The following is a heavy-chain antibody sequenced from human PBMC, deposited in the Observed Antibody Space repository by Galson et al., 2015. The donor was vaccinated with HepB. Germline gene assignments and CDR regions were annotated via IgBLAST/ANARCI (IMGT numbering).Heavy chain of an antibody. Sequence: QSGAEVKNPGESLKISCKGSGYSFTNYWIGWVRQMPGKGLEWMGILFPGDSDTRYSPSFQGQVTISADKSISTAYLQWSSLKASDTAMYYCARRRTVTTGIEWFDPWGQGILVTVSS. CDR1: GYSFTNYW. V-gene: IGHV5-51*01. CDR3: ARRRTVTTGIEWFDP. J-gene: IGHJ5*02. CDR2: LFPGDSDT. D-gene: IGHD4-17*01.